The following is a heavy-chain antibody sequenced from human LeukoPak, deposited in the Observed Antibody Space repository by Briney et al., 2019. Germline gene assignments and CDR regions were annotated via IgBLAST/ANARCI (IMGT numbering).Heavy chain of an antibody. V-gene: IGHV1-8*03. CDR2: MNPNSGNT. D-gene: IGHD3-10*01. Sequence: ASVKVSCKASGGTFSSYAISWVRQATGQGLEWMGWMNPNSGNTGYAQKFQGRVTITRNTSISTAYMELSSLRSEDTAVYYCARLHTGSYYRRDDAFDIWGQGTMVTVSS. CDR1: GGTFSSYA. J-gene: IGHJ3*02. CDR3: ARLHTGSYYRRDDAFDI.